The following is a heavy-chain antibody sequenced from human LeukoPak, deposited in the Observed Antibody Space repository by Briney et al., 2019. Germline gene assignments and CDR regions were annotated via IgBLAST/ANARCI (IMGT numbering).Heavy chain of an antibody. CDR3: ARAGYSGSYYYFDY. Sequence: GGSLRLSCAASGFTFSDYDMSWVRQAPGKGLEWVSGINWNGGSKGYADSVKGRFTISRDNAKNSLYLQMNSLRAEGTALYHCARAGYSGSYYYFDYWGQGTLVTVST. V-gene: IGHV3-20*01. D-gene: IGHD1-26*01. CDR1: GFTFSDYD. CDR2: INWNGGSK. J-gene: IGHJ4*02.